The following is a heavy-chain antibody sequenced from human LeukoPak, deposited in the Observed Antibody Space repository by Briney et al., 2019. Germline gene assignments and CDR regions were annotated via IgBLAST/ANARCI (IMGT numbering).Heavy chain of an antibody. V-gene: IGHV3-53*01. CDR2: IYTGGST. Sequence: GRSLRFSCAASGFTSSSNYMRWVRQAPGKGLEWVSVIYTGGSTYYPASVKGRFTISRDNSKNTLYLQMNSLRAEDTAVYYCARVRPHPIIDVWGKGTTVTVSS. CDR1: GFTSSSNY. CDR3: ARVRPHPIIDV. D-gene: IGHD6-6*01. J-gene: IGHJ6*03.